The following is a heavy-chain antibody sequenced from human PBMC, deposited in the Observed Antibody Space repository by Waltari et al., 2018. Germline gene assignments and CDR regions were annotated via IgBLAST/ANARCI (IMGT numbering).Heavy chain of an antibody. V-gene: IGHV1-18*01. CDR3: ARGSPWFRYYDSSRWSSHFDY. D-gene: IGHD3-22*01. Sequence: QVQLVQSGAEVKKPGASVKVSCKASGYTFTSYGISWVRQAPGQGLEWMGWISAYNGNTNYAQKLQGRVTMTTDTSTSTAYMELRSLRSDDTAVYYCARGSPWFRYYDSSRWSSHFDYWGQGTLVTVSS. CDR2: ISAYNGNT. CDR1: GYTFTSYG. J-gene: IGHJ4*02.